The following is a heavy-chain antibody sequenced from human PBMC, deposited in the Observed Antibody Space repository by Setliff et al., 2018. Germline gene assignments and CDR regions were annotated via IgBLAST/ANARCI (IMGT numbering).Heavy chain of an antibody. Sequence: GASVKVSCKASGYTFTSYAISWVRQAPGQGLEWMGWISAYNHNTNYAQKFQGRVTITADKSTSTAYMELSSLRSEDTAVYYCARGYCSGGSCYEGSFDYWGQGTLVTVSS. D-gene: IGHD2-15*01. J-gene: IGHJ4*02. V-gene: IGHV1-18*01. CDR1: GYTFTSYA. CDR2: ISAYNHNT. CDR3: ARGYCSGGSCYEGSFDY.